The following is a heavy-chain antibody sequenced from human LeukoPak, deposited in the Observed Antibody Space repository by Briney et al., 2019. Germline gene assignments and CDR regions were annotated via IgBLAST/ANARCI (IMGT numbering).Heavy chain of an antibody. V-gene: IGHV4-34*01. CDR1: GGSFSGYY. CDR2: INHSGST. J-gene: IGHJ3*02. Sequence: SETLSLTCAVYGGSFSGYYWSWIRQPPGKGLEWIGEINHSGSTNYNPSLKSRVTISVDTSKNLFSLKLSSVTAADTAVYYCARDTLYCSGGSCYSAFDIWGQGTMVTVSS. D-gene: IGHD2-15*01. CDR3: ARDTLYCSGGSCYSAFDI.